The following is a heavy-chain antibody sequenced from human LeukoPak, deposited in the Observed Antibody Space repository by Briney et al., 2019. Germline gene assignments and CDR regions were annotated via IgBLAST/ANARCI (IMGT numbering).Heavy chain of an antibody. CDR1: GFTFSDHY. V-gene: IGHV3-11*01. J-gene: IGHJ3*01. Sequence: PGGSLRLSCAASGFTFSDHYMTWIRQSPGRGLERRSYISPRGTYITYADSVKGRFTISRDDANNLLFLQLNSLRDEDTAMYYCTRDPRIIDVWGQGTRVSVSS. D-gene: IGHD2-15*01. CDR3: TRDPRIIDV. CDR2: ISPRGTYI.